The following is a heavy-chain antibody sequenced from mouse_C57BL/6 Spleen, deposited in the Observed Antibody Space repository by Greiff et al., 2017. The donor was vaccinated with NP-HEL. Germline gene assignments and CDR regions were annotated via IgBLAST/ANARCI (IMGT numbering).Heavy chain of an antibody. V-gene: IGHV1-62-2*01. CDR3: ARHEERGDSSY. J-gene: IGHJ2*01. Sequence: QVHVKQSGAELVKPGASVKLSCKASGYTFTEYTIHWVKQRSGQGLEWIGWFYPGSGSIKYNEKFKDKATLTADKSSSTVYMEISRLTAEDSAVYFWARHEERGDSSYWGQGTTLTVSS. CDR2: FYPGSGSI. D-gene: IGHD1-3*01. CDR1: GYTFTEYT.